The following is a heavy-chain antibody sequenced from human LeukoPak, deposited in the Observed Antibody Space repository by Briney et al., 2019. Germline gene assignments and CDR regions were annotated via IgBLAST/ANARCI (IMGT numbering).Heavy chain of an antibody. CDR1: GFTFSSYS. J-gene: IGHJ6*03. D-gene: IGHD2/OR15-2a*01. Sequence: PGGSLRLSCAASGFTFSSYSMNWVRQAAGKGLEWVSSISSSSSYIYYADSVKGRFTISRDNSENTMYLQVNRLRAEDTAMYYCVKGSKVLLFTRDHYMDVWGKGTTVIISS. CDR3: VKGSKVLLFTRDHYMDV. V-gene: IGHV3-21*01. CDR2: ISSSSSYI.